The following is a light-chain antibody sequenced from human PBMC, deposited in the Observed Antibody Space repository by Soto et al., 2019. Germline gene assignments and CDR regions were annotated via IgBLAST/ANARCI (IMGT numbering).Light chain of an antibody. CDR2: DAS. J-gene: IGKJ1*01. Sequence: DIQMTQSPSSLSASVGDRVTITCRASQSISSWLAWYQQKPGKAPKLLIYDASGLESGVPSRFSGSGPGTEFTLTITSLQPDDSATYYCQQHNSSPWTFGQGTKVDIK. V-gene: IGKV1-5*01. CDR3: QQHNSSPWT. CDR1: QSISSW.